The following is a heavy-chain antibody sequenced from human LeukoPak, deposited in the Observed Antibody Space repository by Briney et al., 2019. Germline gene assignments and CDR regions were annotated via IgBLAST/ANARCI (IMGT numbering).Heavy chain of an antibody. CDR3: ARVLRELLWFGELYGWFDP. V-gene: IGHV1-8*01. D-gene: IGHD3-10*01. J-gene: IGHJ5*02. CDR2: MNPNSGNT. CDR1: GYTFITYD. Sequence: ASVKVSCKASGYTFITYDINWVRQATGQGLEWMGWMNPNSGNTGYAQKFQGRVTMTRNTSISTAYMELSSLRSEDTAVYYCARVLRELLWFGELYGWFDPWGQGTLVTVSS.